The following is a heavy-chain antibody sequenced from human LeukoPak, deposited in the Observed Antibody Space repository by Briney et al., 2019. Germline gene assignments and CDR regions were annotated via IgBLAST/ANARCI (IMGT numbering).Heavy chain of an antibody. J-gene: IGHJ3*02. Sequence: SETLSLTCAVSGYSISSGYYWGWTRQPPGKGLEWIGSIYHSGSTYYNPSLKSRVTISVDTSKNQFSLKLSSVTAADTAVYYCARPIVLMVYASPPIAFDIWGQGTMVTVSS. CDR3: ARPIVLMVYASPPIAFDI. CDR1: GYSISSGYY. D-gene: IGHD2-8*01. V-gene: IGHV4-38-2*01. CDR2: IYHSGST.